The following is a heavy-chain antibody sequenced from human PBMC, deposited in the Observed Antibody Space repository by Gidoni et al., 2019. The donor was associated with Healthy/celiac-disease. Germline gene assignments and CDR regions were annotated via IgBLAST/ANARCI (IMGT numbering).Heavy chain of an antibody. D-gene: IGHD2-15*01. Sequence: QLQLQESGPGLVKPSETLSLTCTVSGGSLSSSSYSWGWIRQPPAKGLEWIGRIYYSGSTYYNPSLKSRVTIAVDTSKNQFSLKLSSVTAADTAVYYCARGASVVNYGMDVWGQGTTVTVS. CDR1: GGSLSSSSYS. CDR2: IYYSGST. CDR3: ARGASVVNYGMDV. V-gene: IGHV4-39*01. J-gene: IGHJ6*02.